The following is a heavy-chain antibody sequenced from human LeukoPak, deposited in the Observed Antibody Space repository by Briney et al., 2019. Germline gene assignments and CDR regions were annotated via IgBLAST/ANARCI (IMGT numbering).Heavy chain of an antibody. D-gene: IGHD1-26*01. J-gene: IGHJ3*02. CDR2: IYPGDSDT. CDR1: GYSFTSYW. CDR3: ARRSGVGTIDVSDI. Sequence: GASLQISCKGSGYSFTSYWIGWVRQLPGKGLEWMGTIYPGDSDTRYSPSFQGQVTISADKSISTAYLQWSSLKASDTAMYYCARRSGVGTIDVSDIWGQGTMVTVSS. V-gene: IGHV5-51*01.